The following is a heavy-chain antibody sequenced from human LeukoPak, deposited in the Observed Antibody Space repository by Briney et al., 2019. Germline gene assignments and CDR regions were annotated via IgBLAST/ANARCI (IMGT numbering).Heavy chain of an antibody. V-gene: IGHV1-2*02. J-gene: IGHJ5*02. CDR2: INPNSGGT. D-gene: IGHD6-13*01. CDR3: ARHVVAAAGDDWFDP. CDR1: GYTFTGYY. Sequence: ASVKVSCKASGYTFTGYYMHWVRQAPGQGLEWMGWINPNSGGTNYAQKFQGRVTMTRDTSISTAYMELSSLRSEDTAVYYCARHVVAAAGDDWFDPWGQGTRITVSS.